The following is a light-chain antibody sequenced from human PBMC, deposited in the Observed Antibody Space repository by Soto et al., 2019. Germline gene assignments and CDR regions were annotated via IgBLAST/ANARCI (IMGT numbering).Light chain of an antibody. V-gene: IGKV3-20*01. CDR3: KQYGSSPP. CDR2: GAS. CDR1: QSVSSSY. Sequence: EIVLTQSPGTLSLSPGERATLSCRASQSVSSSYLAWYQQKPGQAPRLLIYGASSRATGIPDRFSGSGSGTDFTLTISRLEPEDFAVYYCKQYGSSPPFGGGTKVEIK. J-gene: IGKJ4*01.